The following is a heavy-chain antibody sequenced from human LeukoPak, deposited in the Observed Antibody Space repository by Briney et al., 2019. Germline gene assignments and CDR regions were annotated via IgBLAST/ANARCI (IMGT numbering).Heavy chain of an antibody. V-gene: IGHV3-21*01. D-gene: IGHD1-26*01. CDR1: GFTFINYS. Sequence: GGSLRLSCSASGFTFINYSMNWVRQAPGKGLEWVSSISSSRNYIYYADSVKGRFTISRDNAKNALYLQMNTLRAEDTAVYYCARRTATRERRPHWYFDLWGRGTLVTVTS. J-gene: IGHJ2*01. CDR3: ARRTATRERRPHWYFDL. CDR2: ISSSRNYI.